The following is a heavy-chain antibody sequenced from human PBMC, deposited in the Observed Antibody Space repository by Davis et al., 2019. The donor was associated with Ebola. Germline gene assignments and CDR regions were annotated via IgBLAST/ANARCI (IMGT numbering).Heavy chain of an antibody. Sequence: PGGSLRLSCVASGFPFDDSAMHWVRQVPGKGLEWVSGISWNSGNLGYADSVKGRFTISRDNAKKSLYLQMNSLRTEDTAFYYCAKDIKRYCTGGSCFSGIDYWGQGTLVTVSS. CDR1: GFPFDDSA. CDR2: ISWNSGNL. J-gene: IGHJ4*02. V-gene: IGHV3-9*01. CDR3: AKDIKRYCTGGSCFSGIDY. D-gene: IGHD2-15*01.